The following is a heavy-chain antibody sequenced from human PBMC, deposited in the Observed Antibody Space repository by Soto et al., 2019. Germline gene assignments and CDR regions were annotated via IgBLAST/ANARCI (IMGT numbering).Heavy chain of an antibody. D-gene: IGHD3-22*01. V-gene: IGHV4-59*01. J-gene: IGHJ4*02. Sequence: SETRSLTCTVSGGSISSYYWSWIRQPPGKGLEWIGYIYYSGSTNYNPSLKSRVTISVDTSKNQFSLKLSSVTAADTAVYFCTRGGICYDDSSGYYDYWARGALVPVSS. CDR2: IYYSGST. CDR1: GGSISSYY. CDR3: TRGGICYDDSSGYYDY.